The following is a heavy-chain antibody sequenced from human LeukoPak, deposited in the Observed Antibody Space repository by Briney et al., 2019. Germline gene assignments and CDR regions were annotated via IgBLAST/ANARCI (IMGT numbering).Heavy chain of an antibody. V-gene: IGHV4-59*08. D-gene: IGHD3-16*02. CDR3: ARHRGYYDYVWGSYRYYFDY. Sequence: SETLSLTCTVSGGSISSYYWSWIRQPPGKGLEWIGYIYYSGSTNYNPSLKSRVTISVDTSKNQFSLKLSSVTAADTAVYYCARHRGYYDYVWGSYRYYFDYWGQGTLVTVSS. CDR2: IYYSGST. CDR1: GGSISSYY. J-gene: IGHJ4*02.